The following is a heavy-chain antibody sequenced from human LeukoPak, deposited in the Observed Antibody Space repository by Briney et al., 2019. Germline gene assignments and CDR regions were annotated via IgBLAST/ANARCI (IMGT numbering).Heavy chain of an antibody. D-gene: IGHD1-26*01. V-gene: IGHV3-23*01. CDR3: AKLGSGGYDIGPYYFDY. CDR2: ISGSGGST. J-gene: IGHJ4*02. Sequence: GGSLRLSCAASGFTFSSYSMNWVRQAPGKGLEWVSAISGSGGSTYYADSVKGRFTISRDNSKNTLYLQMNSLRAEDTAVYYCAKLGSGGYDIGPYYFDYWGQGTLVTVSS. CDR1: GFTFSSYS.